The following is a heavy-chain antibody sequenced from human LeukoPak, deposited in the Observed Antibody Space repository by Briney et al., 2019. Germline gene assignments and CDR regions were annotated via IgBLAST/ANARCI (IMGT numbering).Heavy chain of an antibody. CDR2: TKSKTDGGTT. V-gene: IGHV3-15*01. D-gene: IGHD3-10*01. CDR1: GFTFSNAW. J-gene: IGHJ5*02. Sequence: GGSLRLSCAASGFTFSNAWMSWVRQAPGKGLEWVGRTKSKTDGGTTDYAAPVKGRFTISRDDSKNTLYLQMNSLKTEDTAVYYCTTDPFLLLWFGELPNWFDPWGQGTLVTVSS. CDR3: TTDPFLLLWFGELPNWFDP.